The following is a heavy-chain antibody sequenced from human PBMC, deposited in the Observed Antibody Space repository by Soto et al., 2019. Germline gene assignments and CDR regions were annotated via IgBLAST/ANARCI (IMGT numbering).Heavy chain of an antibody. Sequence: GGSLRLSCAASGFTFSSYGMHWVRQAPGKGLEWVAVISYDGSNKYYADSVKGRFTISRDNSKNTLYLQMNSLRAEDTAVYYCAKDSLNEXGPDYDFWSGYYKAVRYYYYHGMDVWGQGTTV. V-gene: IGHV3-30*18. J-gene: IGHJ6*02. CDR2: ISYDGSNK. CDR1: GFTFSSYG. D-gene: IGHD3-3*01. CDR3: AKDSLNEXGPDYDFWSGYYKAVRYYYYHGMDV.